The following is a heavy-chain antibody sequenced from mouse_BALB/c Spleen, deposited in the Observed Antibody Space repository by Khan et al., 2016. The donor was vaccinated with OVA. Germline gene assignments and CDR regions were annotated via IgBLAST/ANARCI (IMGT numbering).Heavy chain of an antibody. Sequence: EVELVESGGGLVKPGGSLKLSCAASGFIFSSYAMSWVRQTPEKRLEWVATITSGGSYTYYLDSVKGRFTISRDNAKSTLSLQMSSLRSDDTAMYYCARRPYGYWGQGTTLTVSS. J-gene: IGHJ2*01. V-gene: IGHV5-9-3*01. CDR3: ARRPYGY. CDR2: ITSGGSYT. D-gene: IGHD2-10*02. CDR1: GFIFSSYA.